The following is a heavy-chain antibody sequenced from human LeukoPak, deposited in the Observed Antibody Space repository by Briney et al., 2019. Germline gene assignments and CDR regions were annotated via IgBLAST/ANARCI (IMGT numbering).Heavy chain of an antibody. CDR2: LNPYSGGT. J-gene: IGHJ6*03. D-gene: IGHD3-16*02. CDR1: GYTFTGYY. CDR3: ARGQYDYVWGSYQENYMDV. V-gene: IGHV1-2*02. Sequence: ASVKVSCKASGYTFTGYYMHWVRQAPGQGLEWMGWLNPYSGGTNYAQKLQGRVTMTTDTSTSTAYMELRSLRSDDTAVYYCARGQYDYVWGSYQENYMDVWGKGTTVTVSS.